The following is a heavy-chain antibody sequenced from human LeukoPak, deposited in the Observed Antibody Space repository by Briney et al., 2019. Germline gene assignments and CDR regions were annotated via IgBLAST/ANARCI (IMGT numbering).Heavy chain of an antibody. V-gene: IGHV3-11*04. CDR2: ISSSGSTI. D-gene: IGHD6-19*01. Sequence: KSGGSLRLSCAASGFTFSDYYMSWIRQAPGKGLEWVSYISSSGSTIYYADSVKGRFTISRDNAKNSLYLQMNSLRAEDTAVYYCARDPLYSSGWDVFDYWGQGTLVTVPS. CDR1: GFTFSDYY. J-gene: IGHJ4*02. CDR3: ARDPLYSSGWDVFDY.